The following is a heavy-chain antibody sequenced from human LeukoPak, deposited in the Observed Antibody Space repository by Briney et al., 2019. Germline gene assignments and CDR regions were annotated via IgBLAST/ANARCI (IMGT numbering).Heavy chain of an antibody. CDR3: ARSYWFDP. V-gene: IGHV4-34*01. CDR1: GGSFSGYY. Sequence: SETVSLTCAVYGGSFSGYYWSWIRQPPGKGLEWIGEINHSGSTNYNPSLKSRVTISVDTSKNQFSLKLSSVTAADTAVYYCARSYWFDPWGQGTLVTVSS. CDR2: INHSGST. J-gene: IGHJ5*02.